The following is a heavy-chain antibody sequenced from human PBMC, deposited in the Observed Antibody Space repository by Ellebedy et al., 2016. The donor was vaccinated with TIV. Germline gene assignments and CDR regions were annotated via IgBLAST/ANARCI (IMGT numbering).Heavy chain of an antibody. CDR1: GFSFTSYT. CDR3: ARGAMMYPPHDL. Sequence: ASVKVSCKASGFSFTSYTIHWVRQAPGQRLEWMGWINAGNGNTKYSQKFQGRVTITRDTSASAGSMELSSLRSEDTAVYYCARGAMMYPPHDLWGQGTLVTVSS. CDR2: INAGNGNT. J-gene: IGHJ5*02. V-gene: IGHV1-3*01. D-gene: IGHD2-2*01.